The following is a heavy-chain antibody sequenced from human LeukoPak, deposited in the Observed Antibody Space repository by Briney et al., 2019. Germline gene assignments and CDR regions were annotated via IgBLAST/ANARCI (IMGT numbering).Heavy chain of an antibody. CDR1: GLAFSAYK. J-gene: IGHJ4*02. V-gene: IGHV3-74*01. Sequence: GGSLRLSCAASGLAFSAYKVHWVRQAPRKGLVWVSRISTDGYTTDYADFVQGRFTASRDNTKNTWSLEMNSLRAEDTAVYYCVVGGSPGYWGQGTLVTVSS. CDR3: VVGGSPGY. CDR2: ISTDGYTT. D-gene: IGHD2-15*01.